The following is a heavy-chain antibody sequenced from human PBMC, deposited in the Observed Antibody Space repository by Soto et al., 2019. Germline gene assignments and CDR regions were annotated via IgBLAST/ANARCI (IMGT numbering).Heavy chain of an antibody. CDR1: GFTFSSYA. CDR2: ISGSGGST. CDR3: AKDSVRRSDLKYYFDY. D-gene: IGHD3-10*01. Sequence: EVQLLESGGGLVQPGGSLRLSCAASGFTFSSYAMSWVRQAPGKGLEWVSAISGSGGSTYYADSVKGRFTISSDNSKNTLYLQMNSLRDEDTTVYYCAKDSVRRSDLKYYFDYWGQGTLVTVSS. J-gene: IGHJ4*02. V-gene: IGHV3-23*01.